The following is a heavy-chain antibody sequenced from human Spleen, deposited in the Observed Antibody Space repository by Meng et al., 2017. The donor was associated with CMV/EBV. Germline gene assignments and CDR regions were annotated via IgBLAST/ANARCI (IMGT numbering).Heavy chain of an antibody. Sequence: KASGYPFRSHGISWVRQAPGQGLEWMGWISCYNGNAQYAQNFQGRVTMTTETSASTVYMDLTSLKSDDTAVYYCARSMGVAARWWFDPWGQGTLVTVSS. D-gene: IGHD6-6*01. CDR2: ISCYNGNA. CDR3: ARSMGVAARWWFDP. J-gene: IGHJ5*02. CDR1: GYPFRSHG. V-gene: IGHV1-18*01.